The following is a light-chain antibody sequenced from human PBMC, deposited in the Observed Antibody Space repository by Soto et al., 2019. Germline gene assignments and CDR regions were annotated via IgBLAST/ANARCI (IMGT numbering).Light chain of an antibody. CDR3: QVWDSSSDHWV. Sequence: SYELTQPPSVSVAPGQTARITCGGTNIGSKSVHWYQQKPGLAPVLVVFDDSDRPSGIPERFSGSNSRNTATLTISRVEAGDEADYYCQVWDSSSDHWVFGGGTKLTVL. J-gene: IGLJ3*02. CDR1: NIGSKS. V-gene: IGLV3-21*02. CDR2: DDS.